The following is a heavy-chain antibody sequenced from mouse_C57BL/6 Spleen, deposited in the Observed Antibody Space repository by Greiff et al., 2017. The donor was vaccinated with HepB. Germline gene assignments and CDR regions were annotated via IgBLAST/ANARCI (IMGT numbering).Heavy chain of an antibody. D-gene: IGHD1-1*01. J-gene: IGHJ4*01. CDR2: IWGDGST. CDR3: AKPGFYYYGSSYVGAMDY. V-gene: IGHV2-3*01. Sequence: QVQLKESGPGLVAPSQSLSITCTVSGFSLTSYGVSWVRQPPGKGLEWLGVIWGDGSTNYHSALISRLSISKDNSKSQVLLKLNRLQTDDTATYYCAKPGFYYYGSSYVGAMDYWGQGTSVTVSS. CDR1: GFSLTSYG.